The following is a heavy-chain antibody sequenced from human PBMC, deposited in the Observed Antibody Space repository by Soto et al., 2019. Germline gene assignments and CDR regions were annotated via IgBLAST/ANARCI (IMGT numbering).Heavy chain of an antibody. CDR3: AAGGNAVVVVAATPSWFDP. CDR1: GFTFSSYA. Sequence: EVQLLESGGGLVQPGGSLRLSCAASGFTFSSYAMSWVRQAPGKGLEWVSAISGSGGSTYYADSVKGRFTISRDNSKSTLYLQMTARRAEDTAVYACAAGGNAVVVVAATPSWFDPWGKGTLVTVSS. J-gene: IGHJ5*02. CDR2: ISGSGGST. D-gene: IGHD2-15*01. V-gene: IGHV3-23*01.